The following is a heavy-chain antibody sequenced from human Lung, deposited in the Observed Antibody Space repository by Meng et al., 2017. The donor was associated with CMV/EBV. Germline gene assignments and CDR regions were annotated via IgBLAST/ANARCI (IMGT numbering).Heavy chain of an antibody. CDR1: GFRFDDYG. D-gene: IGHD3-16*01. Sequence: GGSLRLXCAASGFRFDDYGVHWVRQTPGKGLEGVAFIRHDGTNKFYGNSVKGRFTISRDNSKNTVYLQMNSLRPEETAVYYCAKDLLLFGGPNAYFDYWGQGXLVXVSS. CDR2: IRHDGTNK. J-gene: IGHJ4*02. CDR3: AKDLLLFGGPNAYFDY. V-gene: IGHV3-30*02.